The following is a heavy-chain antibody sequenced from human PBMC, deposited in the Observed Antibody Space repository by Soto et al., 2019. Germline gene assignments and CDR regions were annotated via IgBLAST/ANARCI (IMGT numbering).Heavy chain of an antibody. J-gene: IGHJ4*02. D-gene: IGHD3-3*01. CDR1: GYTFTSYG. Sequence: ASVKVSCKASGYTFTSYGINWVRQAPGQGLEWMGWISAYNGNTNYAQKIQGRVTLTTDTSTSTAYMELRSLRSDDTAVYYCARDGNYDFWSGRAGSVDYWGQGTLVTAPQ. CDR3: ARDGNYDFWSGRAGSVDY. CDR2: ISAYNGNT. V-gene: IGHV1-18*04.